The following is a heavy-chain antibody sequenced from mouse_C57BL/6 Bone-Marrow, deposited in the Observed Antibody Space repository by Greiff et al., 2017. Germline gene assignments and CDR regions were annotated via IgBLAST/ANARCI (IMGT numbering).Heavy chain of an antibody. CDR1: GYAFSSYW. D-gene: IGHD3-2*02. CDR2: IYPGDGDT. Sequence: QVQLQQSGAELVKPGASVKISCKASGYAFSSYWMNWVKQRPGKGLEWIGQIYPGDGDTNYNGKFKGKATLTADKSYSTAYMQLSSLTSEDSAVYFCAREDSSGYGNYWGQGTTLTVSS. V-gene: IGHV1-80*01. CDR3: AREDSSGYGNY. J-gene: IGHJ2*01.